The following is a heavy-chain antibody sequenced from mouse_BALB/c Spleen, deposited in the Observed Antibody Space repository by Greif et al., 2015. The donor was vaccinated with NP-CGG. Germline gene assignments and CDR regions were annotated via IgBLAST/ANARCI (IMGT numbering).Heavy chain of an antibody. CDR2: IWAGGST. D-gene: IGHD2-4*01. Sequence: VQLQESGPGLVAPSQSLSITCTVSGFSLTSYGVHWVRQPPGKGLEWLGVIWAGGSTNYNSALMPRLSISKDNSKSQVFLKMNSLQTDDTAMYYCARDDYDGLYAMDYWGQGTSVTASS. V-gene: IGHV2-9*02. CDR3: ARDDYDGLYAMDY. CDR1: GFSLTSYG. J-gene: IGHJ4*01.